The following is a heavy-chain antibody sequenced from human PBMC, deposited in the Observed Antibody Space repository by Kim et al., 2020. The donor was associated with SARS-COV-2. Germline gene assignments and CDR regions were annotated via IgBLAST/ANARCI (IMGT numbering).Heavy chain of an antibody. J-gene: IGHJ4*02. V-gene: IGHV3-48*02. CDR3: ARDLDYDFWGAYAKAFDY. Sequence: GRFTISRDNAKNSLYLQMNSLRDEDTAVYYCARDLDYDFWGAYAKAFDYWGQGTLVTVSS. D-gene: IGHD3-3*01.